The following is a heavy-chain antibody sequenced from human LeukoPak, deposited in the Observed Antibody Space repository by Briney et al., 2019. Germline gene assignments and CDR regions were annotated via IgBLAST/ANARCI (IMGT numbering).Heavy chain of an antibody. V-gene: IGHV4-34*01. CDR3: ARGRFIARKYCSSTSCQGYWYFDL. J-gene: IGHJ2*01. D-gene: IGHD2-2*01. CDR2: INHSGST. Sequence: PSETLSLTCAVYGGSFSGYYWSWIRQPPGEGLEWIGEINHSGSTNYNPSLKSRVTISVDTSKNQFSLKLSSVTAADTAVYYCARGRFIARKYCSSTSCQGYWYFDLWGRGTLVTVSS. CDR1: GGSFSGYY.